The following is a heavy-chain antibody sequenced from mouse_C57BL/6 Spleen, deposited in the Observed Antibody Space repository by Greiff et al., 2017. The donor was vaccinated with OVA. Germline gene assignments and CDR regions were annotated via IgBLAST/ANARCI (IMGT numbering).Heavy chain of an antibody. CDR3: ARGGYDYDGWFAY. J-gene: IGHJ3*01. D-gene: IGHD2-4*01. V-gene: IGHV1-54*01. CDR2: INPGSGGT. Sequence: VKLMESGAELVRPGTSVKVSCKASGYAFTNYLIEWVKQRPGQGLEWIGVINPGSGGTNYNEKFKGKATLTADKSSSTAYMQLSSLTSEDSAVYFCARGGYDYDGWFAYWGQGTLVTVSA. CDR1: GYAFTNYL.